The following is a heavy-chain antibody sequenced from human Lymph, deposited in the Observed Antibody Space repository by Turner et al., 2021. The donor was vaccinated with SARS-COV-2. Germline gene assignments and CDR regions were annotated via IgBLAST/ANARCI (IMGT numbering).Heavy chain of an antibody. CDR1: GFTFGDYA. V-gene: IGHV3-49*04. D-gene: IGHD6-6*01. Sequence: EVQLVESGGGLVQPGRSLRLSCIASGFTFGDYAMSWVRQAPGKGLEWVGFIRSKAYGGTTQYAASVKGRFTISRDDSKSIAYLQMHSLKTEDTAVYYCTTDPGQLVPYFDYWGQGTLVTVSS. J-gene: IGHJ4*02. CDR3: TTDPGQLVPYFDY. CDR2: IRSKAYGGTT.